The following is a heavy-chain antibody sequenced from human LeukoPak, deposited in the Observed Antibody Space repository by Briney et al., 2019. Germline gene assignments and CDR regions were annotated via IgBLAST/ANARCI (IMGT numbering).Heavy chain of an antibody. CDR1: GGSISSSSYY. J-gene: IGHJ6*02. CDR3: ARDRATPGYYYYGMDV. V-gene: IGHV4-31*03. D-gene: IGHD5-24*01. Sequence: PSETLSLTCTVSGGSISSSSYYWSWIRQHPGKGLEWIGYIYYSGSTYYNPSLKSRVTISVDTSKNQFSLKLSSVTAADTAVYYCARDRATPGYYYYGMDVWGQGTTVTVSS. CDR2: IYYSGST.